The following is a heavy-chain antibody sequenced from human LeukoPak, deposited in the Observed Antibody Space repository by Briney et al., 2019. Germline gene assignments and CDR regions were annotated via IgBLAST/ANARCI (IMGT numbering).Heavy chain of an antibody. CDR3: AKGYRMYSSGWPVDY. Sequence: PGGSLRLSCAASGFTFSSYGMSWVRQAPGKGLEWVSAISGSGGSTYYADSVKGRFTISRDNSKNTLYLQMNSLRAEDTAVYYCAKGYRMYSSGWPVDYWGQGTLVTVSS. CDR2: ISGSGGST. J-gene: IGHJ4*02. CDR1: GFTFSSYG. D-gene: IGHD6-19*01. V-gene: IGHV3-23*01.